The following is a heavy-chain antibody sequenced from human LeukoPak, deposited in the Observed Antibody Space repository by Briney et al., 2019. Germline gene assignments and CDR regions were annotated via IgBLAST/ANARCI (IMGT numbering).Heavy chain of an antibody. V-gene: IGHV4-38-2*01. CDR2: IYHSGST. CDR3: ARGTTFFDY. D-gene: IGHD1-1*01. CDR1: GYSISSGYY. Sequence: SETLSLTCAVSGYSISSGYYWGWIRQPPGKGLEWIGSIYHSGSTYYNPSLKSRVTISVDTSKNQFSLNLSSVTAADTAVYYCARGTTFFDYWGQGTLVTVSS. J-gene: IGHJ4*02.